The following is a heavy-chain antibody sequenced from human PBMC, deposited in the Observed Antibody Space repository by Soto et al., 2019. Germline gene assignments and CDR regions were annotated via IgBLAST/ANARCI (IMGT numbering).Heavy chain of an antibody. Sequence: EVQLVESGGGLVKPGGSLRLSCAASGFIFSTYSMNWVRQAPGKGLEWVSSISSRGSYKHYADSVKGRFTISRDNAKTSLYLLMNSLRAEDTAVYYCAREGFSNYNNYYFDYWGQGTLVTVSS. CDR1: GFIFSTYS. CDR2: ISSRGSYK. V-gene: IGHV3-21*01. J-gene: IGHJ4*02. D-gene: IGHD4-4*01. CDR3: AREGFSNYNNYYFDY.